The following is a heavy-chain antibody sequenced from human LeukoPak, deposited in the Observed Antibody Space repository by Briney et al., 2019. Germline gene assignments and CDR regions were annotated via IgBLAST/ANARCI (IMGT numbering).Heavy chain of an antibody. CDR2: IYYSGST. CDR3: ARSRGYSYGFDY. J-gene: IGHJ4*02. V-gene: IGHV4-59*01. D-gene: IGHD5-18*01. Sequence: PSETLSLTCTVSGGSISTYYWNWIRQPPGKGLEWIGYIYYSGSTNYNPSLKSRVTISVDTSRNQLSLKLSSVTAADTAVYYCARSRGYSYGFDYWGQGTLVTVSS. CDR1: GGSISTYY.